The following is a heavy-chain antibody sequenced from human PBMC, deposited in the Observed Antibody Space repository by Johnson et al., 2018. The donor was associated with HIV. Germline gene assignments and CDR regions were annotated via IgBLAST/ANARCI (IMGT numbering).Heavy chain of an antibody. CDR3: ARDRPYFYGDYSAFDI. CDR2: ISYDGSNK. Sequence: VQLVESGGGLVQPGGSLRLSCAASGFTFSSYGMHWVRQAPGKGLEWVAVISYDGSNKYYADSVKGRFTISRDNSNNTLYLQMNSLRAEDTAVYYCARDRPYFYGDYSAFDIWGQGTMVTVSS. CDR1: GFTFSSYG. V-gene: IGHV3-30*03. D-gene: IGHD4-17*01. J-gene: IGHJ3*02.